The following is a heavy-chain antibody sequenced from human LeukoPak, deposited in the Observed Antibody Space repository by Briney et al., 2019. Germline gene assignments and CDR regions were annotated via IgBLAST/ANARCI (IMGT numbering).Heavy chain of an antibody. CDR2: LHSDGSNT. CDR3: ARDSGGYPGHFDY. V-gene: IGHV3-74*01. J-gene: IGHJ4*02. Sequence: GGSLRLSCAASGFTFSGFWMHWVRQAPGKGQVWISRLHSDGSNTDYADSVKGRFTISRDNAKNTLYLQMNCLSAEDTAVYYCARDSGGYPGHFDYWGQGTLVTVSS. D-gene: IGHD1-26*01. CDR1: GFTFSGFW.